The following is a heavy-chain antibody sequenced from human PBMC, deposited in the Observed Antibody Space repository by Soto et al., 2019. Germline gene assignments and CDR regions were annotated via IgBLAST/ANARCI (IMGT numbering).Heavy chain of an antibody. Sequence: EVQLLESGGGLVQPGGSLRLSCTASGITFSDHAMTWVRQAPGNGLGWLSGISGGGSGAYHADSVKGRFTVSRANSNNTLFRQMESLRVEDTAVYYCAIDIWWYTHWGQGPLVTVSS. D-gene: IGHD2-15*01. CDR2: ISGGGSGA. V-gene: IGHV3-23*01. J-gene: IGHJ4*02. CDR3: AIDIWWYTH. CDR1: GITFSDHA.